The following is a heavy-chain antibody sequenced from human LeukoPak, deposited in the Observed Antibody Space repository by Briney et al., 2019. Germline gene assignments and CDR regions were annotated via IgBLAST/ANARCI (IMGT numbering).Heavy chain of an antibody. CDR3: TTEAPWYSSGRGWSDY. V-gene: IGHV3-15*01. J-gene: IGHJ4*02. Sequence: GGSLRLSCAASGFTFSDAWMSWVRQAPGKGLEWIGHIKRKADRETTDYAAPVKGRFTISRDDSKNTLYLQMNSLKTEDTAVYYCTTEAPWYSSGRGWSDYWGQGTLVTVSS. CDR1: GFTFSDAW. CDR2: IKRKADRETT. D-gene: IGHD6-19*01.